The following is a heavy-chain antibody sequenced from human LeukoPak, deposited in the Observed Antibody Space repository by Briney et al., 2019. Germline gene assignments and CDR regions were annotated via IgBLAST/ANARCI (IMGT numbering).Heavy chain of an antibody. J-gene: IGHJ4*01. CDR3: ARPTPKRAKMDTITGGFDY. CDR1: GFTFSSYW. D-gene: IGHD5-24*01. Sequence: PGGSLRLSCAASGFTFSSYWMSWVRQAPGKGLEWVGNIKQDGSEKYYVDSVKGRFTISRDNAKTSLYLQMTSLRAEDTAVYYCARPTPKRAKMDTITGGFDYWGHGTLVTVSS. CDR2: IKQDGSEK. V-gene: IGHV3-7*01.